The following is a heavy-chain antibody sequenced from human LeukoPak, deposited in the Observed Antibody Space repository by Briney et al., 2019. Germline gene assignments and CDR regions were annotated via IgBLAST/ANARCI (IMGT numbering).Heavy chain of an antibody. CDR3: AKDLFITMVRGVISPLGY. D-gene: IGHD3-10*01. Sequence: GGSLRLSCVVSGFTFSNYGFHWVRQTPGKGLEWVAAIWYDGSKRYRADSVKGRFTISRDNSKNTLYLQMNSLRAEDTAVYYCAKDLFITMVRGVISPLGYWGQGTLVTVSS. J-gene: IGHJ4*02. V-gene: IGHV3-33*06. CDR2: IWYDGSKR. CDR1: GFTFSNYG.